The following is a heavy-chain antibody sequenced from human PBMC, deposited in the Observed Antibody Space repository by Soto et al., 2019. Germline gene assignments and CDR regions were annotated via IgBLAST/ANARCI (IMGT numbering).Heavy chain of an antibody. D-gene: IGHD3-9*01. CDR3: ARQSDYSILTGYWYYFNY. CDR1: GYSFTSYW. J-gene: IGHJ4*01. Sequence: PGESLKISCKGSGYSFTSYWIGWVRQMPGKGLEWMGIIYPGDSDTRYSPSFQGQVTISADKSISTAYLQWSSLKASDTAMYFCARQSDYSILTGYWYYFNYWGHGSLVTVSS. CDR2: IYPGDSDT. V-gene: IGHV5-51*01.